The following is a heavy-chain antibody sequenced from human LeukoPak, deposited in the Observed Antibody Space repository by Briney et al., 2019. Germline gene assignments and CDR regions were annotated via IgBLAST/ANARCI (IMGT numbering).Heavy chain of an antibody. D-gene: IGHD6-6*01. CDR1: GYSFTSYW. CDR3: ARVEARRFDAFDI. J-gene: IGHJ3*02. Sequence: GESLKISCKGSGYSFTSYWIGWVRQMPGKGLEWMGIISPGDSDTRYNPSFQGQVTISADKSISTAYLQWSSLKASDTAVYYCARVEARRFDAFDIWGQGTMVTVSS. CDR2: ISPGDSDT. V-gene: IGHV5-51*01.